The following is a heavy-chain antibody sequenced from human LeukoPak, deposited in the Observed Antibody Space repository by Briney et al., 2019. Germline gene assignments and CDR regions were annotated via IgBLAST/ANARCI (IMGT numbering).Heavy chain of an antibody. Sequence: GGSLRLSCAASGFTFSSYGMHSVRQAPGKGLEWVAVISYDGSNKYYADSVKGRFTISRDNSKNTLYLQMNSLRAEDTAVYYCAKDFSGTYYYFDYWGQGTLVTVSS. CDR2: ISYDGSNK. J-gene: IGHJ4*02. CDR3: AKDFSGTYYYFDY. D-gene: IGHD1-26*01. V-gene: IGHV3-30*18. CDR1: GFTFSSYG.